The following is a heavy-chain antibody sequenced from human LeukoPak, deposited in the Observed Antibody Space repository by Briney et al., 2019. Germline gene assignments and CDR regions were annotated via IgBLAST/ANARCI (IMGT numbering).Heavy chain of an antibody. CDR1: GAFITSSPYF. J-gene: IGHJ4*02. V-gene: IGHV4-39*07. D-gene: IGHD2-15*01. Sequence: SETLSLTCSVSGAFITSSPYFWGWIRQTPGKGLGWVGSIFYSGTTYYNPSLTTRVTISEDSSKNQFSLRLRSLTAADTAIYYCARGRGYDPVVFYFDSWGQGNAVIVSS. CDR3: ARGRGYDPVVFYFDS. CDR2: IFYSGTT.